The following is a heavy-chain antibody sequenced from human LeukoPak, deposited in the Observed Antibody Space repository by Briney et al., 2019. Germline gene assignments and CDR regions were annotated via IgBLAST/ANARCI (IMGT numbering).Heavy chain of an antibody. CDR1: GGSISSYY. CDR3: ARDHLTMVRGWSHFDY. D-gene: IGHD3-10*01. Sequence: SGTLSLTCAVSGGSISSYYWSWIRQPPGKGLEWIGDIYYSGSTNYNPSLKSRVTISVDTSKNQFSLKLSSVTAADTAVYYCARDHLTMVRGWSHFDYWGQGTLVTVSS. CDR2: IYYSGST. J-gene: IGHJ4*02. V-gene: IGHV4-59*01.